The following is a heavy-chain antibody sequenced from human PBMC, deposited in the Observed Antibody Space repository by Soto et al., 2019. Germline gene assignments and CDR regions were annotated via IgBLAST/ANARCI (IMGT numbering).Heavy chain of an antibody. CDR2: IYPGDSDT. CDR3: ARTNPQDFWRGYRARYGMDV. CDR1: GYSFSSYW. J-gene: IGHJ6*02. D-gene: IGHD3-3*01. V-gene: IGHV5-51*01. Sequence: GESLKISCKGSGYSFSSYWISWVRQMPGKGLEWMGIIYPGDSDTRYSPSFQGQVTISADKSISTAYQQWSSLKASDTAMYYCARTNPQDFWRGYRARYGMDVWGQGTTVTVSS.